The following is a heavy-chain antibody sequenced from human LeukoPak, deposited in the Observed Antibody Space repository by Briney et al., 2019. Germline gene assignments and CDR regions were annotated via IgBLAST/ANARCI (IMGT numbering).Heavy chain of an antibody. CDR1: GDSITGYY. CDR2: IYYTGNT. D-gene: IGHD3-22*01. Sequence: SETLSLTCSVSGDSITGYYWGWIRQPPGKGLEWIGNIYYTGNTYYNSSLKSRVTISLDTSKNQFSLQVISLTAADTAAYYCTKSDGCGLIRICGRGTMVTVSS. J-gene: IGHJ3*02. CDR3: TKSDGCGLIRI. V-gene: IGHV4-39*07.